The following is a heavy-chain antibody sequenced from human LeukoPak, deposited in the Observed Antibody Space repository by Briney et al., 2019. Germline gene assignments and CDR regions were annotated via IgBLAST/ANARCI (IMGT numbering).Heavy chain of an antibody. Sequence: PSQTLSLTCTVSGGSISSGGYYWSWIRQHPGKGLEWIGYIYYSGSTYYNPSLKSRVTISVDTSKNQFSLKLSSVTAADTAVYYCARGSDYYGSGSSFRDVWGQGTTVTVSS. D-gene: IGHD3-10*01. CDR1: GGSISSGGYY. CDR3: ARGSDYYGSGSSFRDV. CDR2: IYYSGST. J-gene: IGHJ6*02. V-gene: IGHV4-31*03.